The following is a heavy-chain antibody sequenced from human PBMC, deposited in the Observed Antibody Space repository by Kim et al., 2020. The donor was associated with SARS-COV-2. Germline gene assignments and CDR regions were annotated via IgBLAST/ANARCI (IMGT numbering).Heavy chain of an antibody. Sequence: SVKGRFTISRDNSKNSLYLQMTSLRTEDTALYYCAKDIQSIAAAENFDYWGQGTLVTVSS. V-gene: IGHV3-43*01. D-gene: IGHD6-13*01. CDR3: AKDIQSIAAAENFDY. J-gene: IGHJ4*02.